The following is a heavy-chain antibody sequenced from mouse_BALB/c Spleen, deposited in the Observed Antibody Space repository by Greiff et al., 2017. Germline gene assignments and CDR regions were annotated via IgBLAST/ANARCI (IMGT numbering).Heavy chain of an antibody. Sequence: EVQLVESGGDLVKPGGSLKLSCAASGFTFSSYGMSWVRQTPDPRLEWVATISSGGSYTYYPDSVKGRFTISRDNATNTLYLQMSSLKSEDTAMYYCARQEGGMDYWGQGTSVTGSA. CDR1: GFTFSSYG. V-gene: IGHV5-6*01. CDR2: ISSGGSYT. J-gene: IGHJ4*01. CDR3: ARQEGGMDY.